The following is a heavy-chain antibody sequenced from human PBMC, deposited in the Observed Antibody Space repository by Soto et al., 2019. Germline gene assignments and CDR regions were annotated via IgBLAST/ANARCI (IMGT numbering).Heavy chain of an antibody. CDR2: VYYSGSS. J-gene: IGHJ2*01. D-gene: IGHD3-22*01. V-gene: IGHV4-30-4*01. Sequence: ALSLTGIDSGGSMNNDDFYWSWLRQTPGKGLQWIGYVYYSGSSDCIPSLKSRLSMSIDKSKKQFTLKLRSVTAADTAIYYCARMSYYYDKWYFDLWGRGTLVTVSS. CDR3: ARMSYYYDKWYFDL. CDR1: GGSMNNDDFY.